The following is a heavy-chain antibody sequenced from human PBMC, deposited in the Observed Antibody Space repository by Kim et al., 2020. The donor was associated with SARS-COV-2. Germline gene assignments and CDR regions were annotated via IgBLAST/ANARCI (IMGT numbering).Heavy chain of an antibody. J-gene: IGHJ4*02. Sequence: DSGKGRITISRDNSKNTLYLQMNSLRAEDTAVYYCARDKGWFGEVYYFDYWGQGTLVTVSS. D-gene: IGHD3-10*01. CDR3: ARDKGWFGEVYYFDY. V-gene: IGHV3-30*01.